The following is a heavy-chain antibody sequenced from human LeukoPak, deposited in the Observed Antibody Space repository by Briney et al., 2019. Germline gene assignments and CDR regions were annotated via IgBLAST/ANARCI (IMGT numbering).Heavy chain of an antibody. Sequence: PGGSLRLSCTASGFTFSNYWMSWVRQAPGKGLEWVANIKQDGSDRYYVDSVKGRFTISRDNAKNSLYLQMNSLRAEDTAVYYCARDRALYHTRGYYCTEDDYWGQGTLVTVSA. CDR3: ARDRALYHTRGYYCTEDDY. CDR1: GFTFSNYW. CDR2: IKQDGSDR. V-gene: IGHV3-7*01. J-gene: IGHJ4*02. D-gene: IGHD3-22*01.